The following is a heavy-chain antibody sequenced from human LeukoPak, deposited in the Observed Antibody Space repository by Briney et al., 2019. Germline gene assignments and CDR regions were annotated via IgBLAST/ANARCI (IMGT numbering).Heavy chain of an antibody. Sequence: SQTLSLTCAVSGGSISSGGYSWSWIRQPPGKGLEWIGYIYHSGSTNYNPSLKSRVTISVDTSKNQFSLKLSPVTAADTAVYYCARGGGYYDSSGYPQLADYWGQGTLVTVSS. J-gene: IGHJ4*02. V-gene: IGHV4-30-2*01. CDR3: ARGGGYYDSSGYPQLADY. D-gene: IGHD3-22*01. CDR1: GGSISSGGYS. CDR2: IYHSGST.